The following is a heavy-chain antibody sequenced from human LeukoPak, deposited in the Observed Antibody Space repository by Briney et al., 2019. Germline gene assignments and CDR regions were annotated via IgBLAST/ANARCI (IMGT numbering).Heavy chain of an antibody. Sequence: GGSLRLSCAASGFTFSSYWMSWVRQAPGKGLEWVANIKQDGSEKYYVDSVKGRFTISRDNAKNSLYLQMNSLRAEDTAVYYCAKEDGSIAPDYWGQGTLVTVSS. CDR2: IKQDGSEK. J-gene: IGHJ4*02. CDR1: GFTFSSYW. CDR3: AKEDGSIAPDY. D-gene: IGHD3-10*01. V-gene: IGHV3-7*01.